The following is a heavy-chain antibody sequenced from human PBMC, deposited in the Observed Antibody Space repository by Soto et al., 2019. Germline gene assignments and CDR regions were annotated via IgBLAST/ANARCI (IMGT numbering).Heavy chain of an antibody. J-gene: IGHJ4*02. CDR1: GFTFSSYA. Sequence: PGGSLRLSCAASGFTFSSYAMSWVRQAPGKGLEWVSAISGSGGSTYYADSVKGRFTISRDNSKNTLYLQMNSLRDEDTAVYYCARDSDYYDSSGYSNFDYWGQGTLVTVSS. V-gene: IGHV3-23*01. CDR2: ISGSGGST. CDR3: ARDSDYYDSSGYSNFDY. D-gene: IGHD3-22*01.